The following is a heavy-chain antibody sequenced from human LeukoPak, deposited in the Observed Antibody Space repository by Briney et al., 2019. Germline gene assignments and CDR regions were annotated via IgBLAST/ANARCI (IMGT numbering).Heavy chain of an antibody. J-gene: IGHJ6*03. CDR1: GFTFSRNA. Sequence: PGGSLRLSCAASGFTFSRNAMHWVRQGPGKGLEWVSVIYSGGSTYYADSVKGRFTISRDNSKNTLFLQMNSLRAEDTAVYYCASRSYGSGKYYYYMDVWGKGTTVTISS. D-gene: IGHD3-10*01. CDR3: ASRSYGSGKYYYYMDV. V-gene: IGHV3-66*02. CDR2: IYSGGST.